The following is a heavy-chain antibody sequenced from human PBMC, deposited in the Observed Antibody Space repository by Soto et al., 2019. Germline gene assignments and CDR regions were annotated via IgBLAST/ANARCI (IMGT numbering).Heavy chain of an antibody. CDR3: VKVESINWYSGHFRH. CDR1: GFTFDDYA. Sequence: EVQLVESGGAMVHPGGSLRLSCVASGFTFDDYAMHWVRQVPGKGLEWVSGINWNSGSIGYGDSVKGRFAISRDNAKNSLHLQMNSLSAEDTAFYYCVKVESINWYSGHFRHWGQGTLVTVSS. CDR2: INWNSGSI. D-gene: IGHD6-13*01. J-gene: IGHJ1*01. V-gene: IGHV3-9*01.